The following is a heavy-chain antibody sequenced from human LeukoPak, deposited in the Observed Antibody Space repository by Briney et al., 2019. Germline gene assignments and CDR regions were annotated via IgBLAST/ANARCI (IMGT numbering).Heavy chain of an antibody. CDR2: IYTSGST. CDR3: ARARFDYSGGSCYPYYYYYYYMDV. CDR1: GGSISSYY. V-gene: IGHV4-4*07. Sequence: SETLSLTCTVSGGSISSYYWSWIRQPAGKGLEWIGRIYTSGSTNYNPSLKSRVTMSVDTSKNQFSLKLSSVTAADTAVYYCARARFDYSGGSCYPYYYYYYYMDVWGKGTTVTVSS. J-gene: IGHJ6*03. D-gene: IGHD2-15*01.